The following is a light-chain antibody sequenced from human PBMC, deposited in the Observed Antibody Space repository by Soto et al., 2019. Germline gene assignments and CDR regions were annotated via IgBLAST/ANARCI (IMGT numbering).Light chain of an antibody. CDR2: GAS. CDR3: QQYKNWPPVT. J-gene: IGKJ4*01. V-gene: IGKV3-15*01. Sequence: TDITQSPTTLSVSLGERATLSCRASQSVNSNLAWYQQKPGQAPRLLIYGASIRATGVPARFSGSGSGTDFTLTISSLQPEDFAVYFCQQYKNWPPVTFGGGTKVDIK. CDR1: QSVNSN.